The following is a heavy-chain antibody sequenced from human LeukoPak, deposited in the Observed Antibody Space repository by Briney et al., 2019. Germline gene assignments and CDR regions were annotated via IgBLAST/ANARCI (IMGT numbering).Heavy chain of an antibody. D-gene: IGHD3-10*01. V-gene: IGHV1-8*02. CDR1: GYTFTGYY. J-gene: IGHJ5*02. CDR3: ARRRMVRGVILNWFDP. Sequence: GASVKVSCKASGYTFTGYYIHWVRQAPGQGLEWMGWMNPNSGNTGYAQKFQGRVTMTRNTSISTAYMELSSLRSEDTAVYYCARRRMVRGVILNWFDPWGQGTLVTVSS. CDR2: MNPNSGNT.